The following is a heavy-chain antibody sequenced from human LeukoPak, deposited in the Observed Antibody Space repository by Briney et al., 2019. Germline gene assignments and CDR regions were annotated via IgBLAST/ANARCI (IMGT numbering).Heavy chain of an antibody. D-gene: IGHD6-13*01. CDR1: GGSISSSSYY. CDR3: ASINIAAAHRGAEYFQH. Sequence: SETLSLTCTVSGGSISSSSYYWGWIRQPPGKGLEWIGSIYYSGSTYYNPSLKSRVTISVDTSKNQFSLKLSSVTAADTAVYYCASINIAAAHRGAEYFQHWGQGTLVTVSS. CDR2: IYYSGST. V-gene: IGHV4-39*07. J-gene: IGHJ1*01.